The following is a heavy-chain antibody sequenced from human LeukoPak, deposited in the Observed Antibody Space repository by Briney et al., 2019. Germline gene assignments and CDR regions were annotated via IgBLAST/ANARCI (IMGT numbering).Heavy chain of an antibody. Sequence: GGSLRLSCAASDCVFSDYYMSWVRQAPGKGLEWVSYISSSGNSIYYADSVKGRFTISRDNAKNSLYLQMNSLRAEDTAVYYCAREMEGDYGSGTFFDLWGQGNMVTVSS. CDR3: AREMEGDYGSGTFFDL. CDR2: ISSSGNSI. V-gene: IGHV3-11*01. J-gene: IGHJ4*02. D-gene: IGHD3-10*01. CDR1: DCVFSDYY.